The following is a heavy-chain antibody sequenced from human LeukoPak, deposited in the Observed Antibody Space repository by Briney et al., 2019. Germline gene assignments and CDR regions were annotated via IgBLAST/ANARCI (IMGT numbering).Heavy chain of an antibody. J-gene: IGHJ6*03. D-gene: IGHD1-7*01. CDR1: GGSFSGYN. V-gene: IGHV4-34*01. Sequence: SETLSLTCAVYGGSFSGYNWSWIRQSPGKGLEWIGEINHSGGTNYNPSLKSRVTISVDTSKNQFSLKLSSVTAADTAVYYCATGTTNYYYYMDVWGKGTTVTVSS. CDR3: ATGTTNYYYYMDV. CDR2: INHSGGT.